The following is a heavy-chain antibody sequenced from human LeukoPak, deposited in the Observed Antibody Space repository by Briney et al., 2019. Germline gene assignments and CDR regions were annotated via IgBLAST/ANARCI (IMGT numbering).Heavy chain of an antibody. V-gene: IGHV4-39*01. CDR1: GGSISSSSYY. Sequence: PSETLSLTCTVSGGSISSSSYYWGWIRQPPGKGLEWIGSMYYSGSTYYHPSLKSRVTISVDTSKNQFSLKLSSVTAADTAVYYCARQGAAGTSFDYWGQGTLVSVSS. D-gene: IGHD6-13*01. CDR3: ARQGAAGTSFDY. CDR2: MYYSGST. J-gene: IGHJ4*02.